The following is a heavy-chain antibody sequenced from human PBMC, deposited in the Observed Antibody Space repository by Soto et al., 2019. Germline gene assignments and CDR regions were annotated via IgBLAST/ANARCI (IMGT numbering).Heavy chain of an antibody. V-gene: IGHV2-5*01. J-gene: IGHJ4*02. CDR2: IYWNDDK. CDR3: XXXXXXPFXX. Sequence: QITLKESGPTLVKPTQTLTLTCTYSGFSLRTTGVGVGWIRQPPGKALEWLGIIYWNDDKRYSPSLKSRFTLTSDXSKSXXVLTXXXXXXVDTXXYXXXXXXXXPFXXWGQGTLVIVSS. CDR1: GFSLRTTGVG.